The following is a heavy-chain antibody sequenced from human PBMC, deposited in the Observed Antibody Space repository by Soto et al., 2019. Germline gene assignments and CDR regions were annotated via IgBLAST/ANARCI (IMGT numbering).Heavy chain of an antibody. CDR2: IWYDGSNK. J-gene: IGHJ4*01. CDR1: GFTFSSYG. V-gene: IGHV3-33*01. D-gene: IGHD6-13*01. CDR3: ARLGVAAALDY. Sequence: QVQLVESGGGVVEPGRSLRLSCAASGFTFSSYGMHWVRQAPGKGLVWVAVIWYDGSNKYYADSVKGRFTISRYNSKNTLYLKMNSLRAEDTAVYYCARLGVAAALDYYGNGTLVTVSS.